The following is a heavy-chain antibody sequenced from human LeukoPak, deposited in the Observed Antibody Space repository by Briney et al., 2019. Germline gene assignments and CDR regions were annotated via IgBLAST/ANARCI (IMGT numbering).Heavy chain of an antibody. CDR3: ARGPLTGGFDY. J-gene: IGHJ4*02. Sequence: APVKVSCKASGYTFTGHYMHWVRQAPGQGLEWMGWINPNSGDTHYAQRFQGRLTMTRDTSINTAYMDMSSLRSDDTAFYYCARGPLTGGFDYWGQGILVTVSS. CDR2: INPNSGDT. V-gene: IGHV1-2*02. D-gene: IGHD1-20*01. CDR1: GYTFTGHY.